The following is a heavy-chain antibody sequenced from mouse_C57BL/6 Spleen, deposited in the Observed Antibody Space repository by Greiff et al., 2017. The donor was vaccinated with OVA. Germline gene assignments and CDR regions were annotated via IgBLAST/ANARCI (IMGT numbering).Heavy chain of an antibody. CDR1: GYTFTSYW. J-gene: IGHJ3*01. D-gene: IGHD2-4*01. CDR2: IHPNSGST. CDR3: ARDYDYEAY. V-gene: IGHV1-64*01. Sequence: QVQLQQPGAELVKPGASVKLSCKASGYTFTSYWMHWVKQRPGQGLEWIGIIHPNSGSTNYNEKFKSKATLTVDKSSSTAYMQLSSLTSEDSAVYCCARDYDYEAYWGQGTLVTVSA.